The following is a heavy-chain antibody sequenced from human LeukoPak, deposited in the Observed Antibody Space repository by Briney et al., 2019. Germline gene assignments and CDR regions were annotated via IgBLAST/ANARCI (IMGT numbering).Heavy chain of an antibody. Sequence: SETLSLTCTVSGGSISTYYWSWIRQPPGKGLEWIGYIYYTGSTSYNPSLKSRVTMSLDASKNQFSLELNSVTPADTAVYYCARGDETGYSSRLYWFDPWGQGTLVTVSS. CDR1: GGSISTYY. J-gene: IGHJ5*02. CDR3: ARGDETGYSSRLYWFDP. V-gene: IGHV4-59*01. CDR2: IYYTGST. D-gene: IGHD6-13*01.